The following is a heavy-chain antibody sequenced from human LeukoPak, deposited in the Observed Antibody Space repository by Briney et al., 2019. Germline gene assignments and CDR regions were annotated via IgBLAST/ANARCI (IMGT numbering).Heavy chain of an antibody. Sequence: GGSLRLSCAASGFTFSSYAMSWVRQAPGKGLEWVSDISNSGGSTYYADSVKDRFTISRDNSKNTLYLQMCSLRAEDTAVYYCAKDVIPTTVVTANWFDPWGQGTLVTVSS. CDR2: ISNSGGST. D-gene: IGHD4-23*01. V-gene: IGHV3-23*01. CDR1: GFTFSSYA. J-gene: IGHJ5*02. CDR3: AKDVIPTTVVTANWFDP.